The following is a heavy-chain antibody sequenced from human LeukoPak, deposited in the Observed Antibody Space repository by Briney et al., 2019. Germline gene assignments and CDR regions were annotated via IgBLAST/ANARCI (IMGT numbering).Heavy chain of an antibody. D-gene: IGHD3-10*01. Sequence: GGSLRLSCAASGFTFSSYGMHWVRQAPGKGLEWVAGISYDGSSQKYADSMKGRFAISRDNSKNTLSLQINSLRAEDTAVYYCARGPYYYTSGDWGQGTLVTVSS. CDR3: ARGPYYYTSGD. CDR2: ISYDGSSQ. CDR1: GFTFSSYG. V-gene: IGHV3-30*03. J-gene: IGHJ4*02.